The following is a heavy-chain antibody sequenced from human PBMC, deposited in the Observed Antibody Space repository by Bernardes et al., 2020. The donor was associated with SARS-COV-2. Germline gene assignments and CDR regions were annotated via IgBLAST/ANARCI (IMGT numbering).Heavy chain of an antibody. Sequence: ASVKVSCKASGYSFTSYGISWLRQAPGQGLEWMGWISAYNGNTNYAQKLQGRVTMTTDTSTSTAYMELRSLRSDDTAVYYWAREQCGDCSGGSCYSYDAFDIWGQGTMVTGSS. D-gene: IGHD2-15*01. V-gene: IGHV1-18*04. J-gene: IGHJ3*02. CDR1: GYSFTSYG. CDR2: ISAYNGNT. CDR3: AREQCGDCSGGSCYSYDAFDI.